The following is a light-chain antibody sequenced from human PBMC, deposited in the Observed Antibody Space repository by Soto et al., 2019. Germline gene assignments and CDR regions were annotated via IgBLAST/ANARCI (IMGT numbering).Light chain of an antibody. J-gene: IGKJ4*01. Sequence: DIVMTQSPDSLSVSLGERATINCKSSQSVLHSSNSLNYLAWYQQKPGQPPKLLFYWASTREPGVPDRFSGSGSGTDFTLTIIRLQAEDLATYYCQQFYSTPQLTFGGGTKVEIK. CDR2: WAS. V-gene: IGKV4-1*01. CDR3: QQFYSTPQLT. CDR1: QSVLHSSNSLNY.